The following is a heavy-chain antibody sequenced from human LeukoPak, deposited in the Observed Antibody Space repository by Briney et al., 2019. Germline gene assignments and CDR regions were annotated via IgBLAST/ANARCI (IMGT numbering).Heavy chain of an antibody. V-gene: IGHV1-18*01. CDR2: ISAYNGNT. CDR3: ARDRVVVVPAAMEFPGIDP. CDR1: GYTFTSYG. D-gene: IGHD2-2*01. Sequence: ASVKVSCKASGYTFTSYGISWVRQAPGQGLEWMGWISAYNGNTHYAQKLQGRVTMTTDTSTSTVYMELRSLRSDDTAVYYCARDRVVVVPAAMEFPGIDPWGQGTLVTVSS. J-gene: IGHJ5*02.